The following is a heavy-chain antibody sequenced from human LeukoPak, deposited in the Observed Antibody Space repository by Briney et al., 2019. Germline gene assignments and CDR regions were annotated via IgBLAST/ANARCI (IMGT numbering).Heavy chain of an antibody. CDR2: IRYDGSNK. V-gene: IGHV3-30*02. Sequence: GGSLRLSCAASGFTFSSYGMHWVRQAPGKGLEWVAFIRYDGSNKYYADSVKGRFTISRDNSKNTLYLQMNSLRAEDTAVYYCARALYYDSSGYYYRYLGDYYMDVWGKGTTVTVSS. CDR1: GFTFSSYG. CDR3: ARALYYDSSGYYYRYLGDYYMDV. D-gene: IGHD3-22*01. J-gene: IGHJ6*03.